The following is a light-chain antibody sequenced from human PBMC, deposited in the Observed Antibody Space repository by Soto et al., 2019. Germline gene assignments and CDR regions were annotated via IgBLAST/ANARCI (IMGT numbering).Light chain of an antibody. CDR3: HHRCTWPRA. J-gene: IGKJ5*01. Sequence: EIVLTQSPATLSLSPGERATLSCRASQSVGNYLGWYQQRPGQAPRLLIYDASERAAGIPARFSGSGSGTDFTLTINSLEPEDFALYYCHHRCTWPRAFGQGTRLEIK. CDR1: QSVGNY. V-gene: IGKV3-11*01. CDR2: DAS.